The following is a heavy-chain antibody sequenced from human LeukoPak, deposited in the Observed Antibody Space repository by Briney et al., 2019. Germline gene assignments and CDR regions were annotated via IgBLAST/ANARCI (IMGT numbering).Heavy chain of an antibody. CDR3: AREVGAGPLV. Sequence: SETLSLTCTVSGGSISSGSYYWSWIRQPAGTGLEWIERIYTSGSTNYNPSLKSRLPISLHPSKTPFSLKLSSVTAADTAVYYCAREVGAGPLVWGQGTLVTVSS. J-gene: IGHJ4*02. CDR1: GGSISSGSYY. D-gene: IGHD1-26*01. V-gene: IGHV4-61*02. CDR2: IYTSGST.